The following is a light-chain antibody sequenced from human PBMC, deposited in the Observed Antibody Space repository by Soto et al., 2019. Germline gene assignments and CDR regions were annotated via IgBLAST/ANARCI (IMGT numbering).Light chain of an antibody. CDR3: SSYTRSDNYA. CDR2: EVS. Sequence: QSALTQPASVSGPPGQSITISCTGTSSDVGGYNYVSWYQQHPGKAPKVIIYEVSNRPSGVSNRFSGSKSGNTASLTISGLQAEDEADFYCSSYTRSDNYAFGTGTKVTVL. V-gene: IGLV2-14*01. J-gene: IGLJ1*01. CDR1: SSDVGGYNY.